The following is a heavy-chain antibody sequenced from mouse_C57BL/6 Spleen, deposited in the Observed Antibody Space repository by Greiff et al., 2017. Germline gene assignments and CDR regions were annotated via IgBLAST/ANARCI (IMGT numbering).Heavy chain of an antibody. Sequence: VQLQESGAELVRPGASVTLSCKASGYTFTDYEMHWVKQTPVHGLEWIGAIDPETGGTAYTQKFKGKAILTADKSASTAYMELRSLTSEDSAVYYCTRSAMDYWGQGTSVTVSS. CDR1: GYTFTDYE. CDR3: TRSAMDY. CDR2: IDPETGGT. J-gene: IGHJ4*01. V-gene: IGHV1-15*01.